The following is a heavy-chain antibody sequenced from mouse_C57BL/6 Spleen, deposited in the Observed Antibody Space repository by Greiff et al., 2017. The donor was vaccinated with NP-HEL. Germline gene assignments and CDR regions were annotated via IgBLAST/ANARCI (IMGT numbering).Heavy chain of an antibody. D-gene: IGHD1-1*01. J-gene: IGHJ1*03. CDR1: GYTFTSYW. V-gene: IGHV1-50*01. CDR3: ARSLITTVVAHWYFDV. CDR2: IDPSDSYT. Sequence: VKLQQPGAELVKPGASVKLSCKASGYTFTSYWMQWVKQRPGQGLEWIGEIDPSDSYTNYNQKFKGKATLTVDTSSSTAYMQLSSLTSEDSAVYYCARSLITTVVAHWYFDVWGTGTTVTVSS.